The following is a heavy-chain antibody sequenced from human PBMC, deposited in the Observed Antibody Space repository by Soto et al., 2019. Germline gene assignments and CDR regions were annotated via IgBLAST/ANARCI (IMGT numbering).Heavy chain of an antibody. D-gene: IGHD1-1*01. CDR1: GFTVSSNY. CDR3: ARYSGTRGFDY. Sequence: GGSLRLSCAASGFTVSSNYLSWVRQAPGKGLEWVSVIYSGGNTYYADSVKGRFTISRNNSKNTLYLQMNSLRAEDTAVYYCARYSGTRGFDYWGQGTLVTVSS. CDR2: IYSGGNT. J-gene: IGHJ4*02. V-gene: IGHV3-53*04.